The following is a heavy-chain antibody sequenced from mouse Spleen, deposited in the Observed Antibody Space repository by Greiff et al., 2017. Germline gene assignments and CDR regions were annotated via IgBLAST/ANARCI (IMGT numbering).Heavy chain of an antibody. V-gene: IGHV5-17*01. CDR1: GFTFSDYG. Sequence: EVKLVESGGGLVKPGGSLKLSCAASGFTFSDYGMHWVRQAPEKGLEWIAYICSGSSNIYYADTVKGRFTISRDNDKNTLFLQMTSLRSEDTAMYYCARPDWDGGYFDVWGTGTTVTVSS. CDR3: ARPDWDGGYFDV. D-gene: IGHD4-1*01. J-gene: IGHJ1*03. CDR2: ICSGSSNI.